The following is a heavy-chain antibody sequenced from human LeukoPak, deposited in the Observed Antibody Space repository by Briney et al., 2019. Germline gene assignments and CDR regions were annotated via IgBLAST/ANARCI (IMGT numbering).Heavy chain of an antibody. D-gene: IGHD1-26*01. V-gene: IGHV4-34*01. CDR3: ATDLAGATFDY. CDR2: IYYSGST. J-gene: IGHJ4*02. Sequence: SETLSLTCAVYGGSFSGYYWSWIRQPPGKGLEWIGSIYYSGSTYYNPSLKNRVTISVDTSKNQFSLKLSSVTAADTAVYYCATDLAGATFDYWGQGTLVTVSS. CDR1: GGSFSGYY.